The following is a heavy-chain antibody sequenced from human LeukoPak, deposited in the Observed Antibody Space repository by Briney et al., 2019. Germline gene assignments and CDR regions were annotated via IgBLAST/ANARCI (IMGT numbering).Heavy chain of an antibody. Sequence: GRSLRLSCAASGFTFSGYGMHWVRQAPGKGLEWVAVIWYDGSNKYYADSVKGRFTISRDNSKNTLYLQMNSLRAEDTAVYYCAREARSGSYYSIFDYWGQGTLVTVSS. CDR1: GFTFSGYG. J-gene: IGHJ4*02. CDR3: AREARSGSYYSIFDY. D-gene: IGHD3-10*01. V-gene: IGHV3-33*01. CDR2: IWYDGSNK.